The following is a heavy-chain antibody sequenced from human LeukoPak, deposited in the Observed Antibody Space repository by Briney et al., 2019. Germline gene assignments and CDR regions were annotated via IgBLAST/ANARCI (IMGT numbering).Heavy chain of an antibody. CDR1: GGSISSSIYY. J-gene: IGHJ4*02. CDR2: VYYAGST. CDR3: ARLRDGRWLLEY. Sequence: SETLSLTCTVSGGSISSSIYYWGWIRQPPGKGLEWIGSVYYAGSTYYNPSLKSRVTISEDRSKNQFSLKLSSVTAADTAVYYCARLRDGRWLLEYWGQGALVTVSS. D-gene: IGHD5-24*01. V-gene: IGHV4-39*01.